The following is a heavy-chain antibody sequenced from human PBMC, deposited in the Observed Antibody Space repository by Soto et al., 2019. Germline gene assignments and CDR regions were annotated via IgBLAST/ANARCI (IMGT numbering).Heavy chain of an antibody. Sequence: ASVKVSCKASGGTFSSYAISWVGQAPGQGLEWMGGIIPIFGTAKYAQKFQGRVTITADESTSTAYMELSSLRSEDTAVYYCASGTVLATFSDAFDIWGQGTMVTV. CDR2: IIPIFGTA. D-gene: IGHD5-12*01. CDR1: GGTFSSYA. V-gene: IGHV1-69*13. J-gene: IGHJ3*02. CDR3: ASGTVLATFSDAFDI.